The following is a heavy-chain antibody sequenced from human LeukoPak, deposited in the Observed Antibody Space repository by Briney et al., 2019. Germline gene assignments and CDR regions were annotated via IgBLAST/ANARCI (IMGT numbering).Heavy chain of an antibody. J-gene: IGHJ5*02. V-gene: IGHV3-48*01. D-gene: IGHD2-15*01. CDR2: ISSSSSTI. CDR1: GFTFSSYS. CDR3: ARGVVVVVAATYNWFDP. Sequence: SVGSLRLSCAASGFTFSSYSMNWVRQAPGKGLEWVSYISSSSSTIYYADSVKGRFTISRDNAKNSLYLQMNSLRAEDTAVYYCARGVVVVVAATYNWFDPWGQGTLVTVSS.